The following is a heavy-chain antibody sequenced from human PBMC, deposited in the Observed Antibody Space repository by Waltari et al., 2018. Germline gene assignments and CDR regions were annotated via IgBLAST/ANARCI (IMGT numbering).Heavy chain of an antibody. CDR1: GGSISSSSYY. CDR2: IYYSGST. D-gene: IGHD4-17*01. CDR3: ARATHGDYGFYYYYGMDV. V-gene: IGHV4-39*07. J-gene: IGHJ6*02. Sequence: QLQLQESGPGLVKPSETLSLTCPVSGGSISSSSYYWGWIRQPPGKGLEWIGSIYYSGSTYYNPSLKSRVTISVDTSKNQFSLKLSSVTAADTAVYYCARATHGDYGFYYYYGMDVWGQGTTVTVSS.